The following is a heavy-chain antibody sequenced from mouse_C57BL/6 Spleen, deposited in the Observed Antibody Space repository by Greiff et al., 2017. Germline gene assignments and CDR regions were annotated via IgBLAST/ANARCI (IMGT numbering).Heavy chain of an antibody. CDR1: GFTFSDYG. CDR2: ISSGSSTI. CDR3: ARSGRDAMDY. V-gene: IGHV5-17*01. Sequence: EVKLMESGGGLVKPGGSLKLSCAASGFTFSDYGMHWVRQAPEKGLEWVAYISSGSSTIYYADTVKGRFTIARDNAKTTLFLQMSRLRSEDTAMYYCARSGRDAMDYWGQGTSVTVSS. J-gene: IGHJ4*01. D-gene: IGHD1-3*01.